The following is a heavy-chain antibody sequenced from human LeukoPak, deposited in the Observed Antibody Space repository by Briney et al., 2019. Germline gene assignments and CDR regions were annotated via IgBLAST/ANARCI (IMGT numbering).Heavy chain of an antibody. D-gene: IGHD1-26*01. CDR2: ISSSGSTI. Sequence: GGSLRLSCAASGFTFSSYEMNWVRQAPGKGLEWVSHISSSGSTIYYADSVKGRFTISRDNAKNSLYLQMNSLRAEDTAVYYCARVGTDGSYFFYYYYYYMDVWGKGTTVTVSS. V-gene: IGHV3-48*03. J-gene: IGHJ6*03. CDR1: GFTFSSYE. CDR3: ARVGTDGSYFFYYYYYYMDV.